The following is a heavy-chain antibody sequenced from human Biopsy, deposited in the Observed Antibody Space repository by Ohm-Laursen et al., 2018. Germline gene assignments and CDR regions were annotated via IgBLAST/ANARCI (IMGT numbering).Heavy chain of an antibody. Sequence: SDTLSLTCTVSGGSISSGGSYWSWIRQRPGKGLEWIGYIFNSANTYYNPSLKNLITISGDTSKNQFSLKLNSVTAADTAVYYCARGDYFDSNGYFWSDPWGQGTLVTASS. V-gene: IGHV4-31*01. J-gene: IGHJ5*02. CDR2: IFNSANT. CDR3: ARGDYFDSNGYFWSDP. CDR1: GGSISSGGSY. D-gene: IGHD3-22*01.